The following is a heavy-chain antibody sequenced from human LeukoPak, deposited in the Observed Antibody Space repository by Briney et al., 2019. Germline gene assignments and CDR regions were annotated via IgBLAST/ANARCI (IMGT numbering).Heavy chain of an antibody. CDR2: IYTSGST. CDR3: ARSGSGSGSYYKVFYFDY. D-gene: IGHD3-10*01. Sequence: PSETLSLTCTVSGGSISSGSYYWSWIRQPAGKGLEWIGRIYTSGSTNYNPSLKSRVTISVDTSKNQFSLKLSSVTAADTAVYYCARSGSGSGSYYKVFYFDYWGQGTLVTVSS. J-gene: IGHJ4*02. CDR1: GGSISSGSYY. V-gene: IGHV4-61*02.